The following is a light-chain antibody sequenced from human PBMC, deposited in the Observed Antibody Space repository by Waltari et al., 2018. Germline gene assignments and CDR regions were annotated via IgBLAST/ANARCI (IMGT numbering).Light chain of an antibody. Sequence: ETVMTQSPATLSVSPGERATLSCRASQSVSSNLAWYQQKPGQAPRPLIYCASTMATGIPARFSGSGSGTEFTLTISSLQSEDFAVYYCQQYNNWPLYTFGQGTKLEI. V-gene: IGKV3-15*01. CDR3: QQYNNWPLYT. CDR1: QSVSSN. CDR2: CAS. J-gene: IGKJ2*01.